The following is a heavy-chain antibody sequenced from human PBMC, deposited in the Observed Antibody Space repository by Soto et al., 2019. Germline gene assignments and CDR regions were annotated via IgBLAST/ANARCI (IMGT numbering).Heavy chain of an antibody. CDR1: GFSVDNNY. J-gene: IGHJ6*02. Sequence: GGSLRLSCAASGFSVDNNYMSWVRQAPGKGLEWVSTISADDSTYYADSVKGRFTISRDKSKNTLYVQMDSLRAEDTAVYYGARDMFGEYNMDVWGRGTTVSVSS. CDR3: ARDMFGEYNMDV. V-gene: IGHV3-53*01. CDR2: ISADDST. D-gene: IGHD3-10*02.